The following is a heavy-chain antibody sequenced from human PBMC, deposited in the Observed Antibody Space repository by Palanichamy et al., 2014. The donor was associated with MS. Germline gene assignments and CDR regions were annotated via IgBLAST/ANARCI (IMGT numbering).Heavy chain of an antibody. CDR2: IWYDGTHK. Sequence: QVQLVESGGGVVQPGRSLRLSCAASGFPFSNYAMHWVRQAPGKGLEWVAVIWYDGTHKYYADSVKGRFTISRDNSKNTLLLQMNSLRAEDTAVYYCASAWEYCSSNSCYNMDVWGQGTTVTVSS. CDR1: GFPFSNYA. V-gene: IGHV3-33*01. D-gene: IGHD2-2*02. CDR3: ASAWEYCSSNSCYNMDV. J-gene: IGHJ6*02.